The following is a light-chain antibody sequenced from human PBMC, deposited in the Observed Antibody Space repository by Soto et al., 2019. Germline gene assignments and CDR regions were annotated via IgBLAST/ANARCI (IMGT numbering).Light chain of an antibody. CDR3: QQYGSSPLT. Sequence: EIVLTQSPGTLSLSVGERVTLSCRASQSVSSYLAWYQQTPGQAPRLLIYDTSNRATGTPDRFSGSGSGTDCTLTISILEPEDFTVYYCQQYGSSPLTFGGGTTVEIK. CDR1: QSVSSY. CDR2: DTS. V-gene: IGKV3-20*01. J-gene: IGKJ4*01.